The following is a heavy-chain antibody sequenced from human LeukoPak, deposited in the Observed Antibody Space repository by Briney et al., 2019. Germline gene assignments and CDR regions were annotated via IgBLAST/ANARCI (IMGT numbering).Heavy chain of an antibody. CDR3: VRVEVYYDNRVFSSDVFNF. Sequence: GGSMRLSCAASRFTFSDHYMDWVRQAPGKGLEWVARIRNRAKSYSTQYAPSVRDRFTISRDDSRNSVYLQMNSLKTEDTAFYYFVRVEVYYDNRVFSSDVFNFWGLGKMVTV. D-gene: IGHD3-22*01. V-gene: IGHV3-72*01. CDR2: IRNRAKSYST. CDR1: RFTFSDHY. J-gene: IGHJ3*01.